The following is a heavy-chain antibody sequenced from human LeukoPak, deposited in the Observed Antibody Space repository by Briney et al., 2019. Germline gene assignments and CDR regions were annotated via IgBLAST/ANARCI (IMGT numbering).Heavy chain of an antibody. V-gene: IGHV4-39*07. D-gene: IGHD6-19*01. J-gene: IGHJ5*02. CDR1: GGSISSSSYY. CDR3: ARPRGAVAGRGYNWFDP. Sequence: SETLSLTCTVSGGSISSSSYYWGWIRQPPGKGLEWIGSIYYSGSTYYNPSLKSRVTISVDTSKNQFSLKLSSVTAADTAVYYCARPRGAVAGRGYNWFDPWGQGTLVTVSS. CDR2: IYYSGST.